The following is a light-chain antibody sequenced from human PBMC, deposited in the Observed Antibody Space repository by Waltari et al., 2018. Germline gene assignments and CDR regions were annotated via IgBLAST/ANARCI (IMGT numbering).Light chain of an antibody. V-gene: IGLV1-40*01. Sequence: SVLPPPPSVSGAPGQRVTISCTGSSSNIGAGYDVHWYQQLPGTAPKVLIYGNNNRPSGVPDRFSGSKSGTSASLAVTGLQAEDEADYYCQSYYSSLSGWVFGGGTKLTVL. J-gene: IGLJ3*02. CDR1: SSNIGAGYD. CDR2: GNN. CDR3: QSYYSSLSGWV.